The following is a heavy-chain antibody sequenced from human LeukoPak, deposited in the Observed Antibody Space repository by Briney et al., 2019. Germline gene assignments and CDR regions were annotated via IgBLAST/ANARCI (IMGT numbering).Heavy chain of an antibody. CDR3: AINSGSYLFDY. V-gene: IGHV1-8*03. CDR2: MNPNSGNT. J-gene: IGHJ4*02. CDR1: GYTFTSYD. D-gene: IGHD1-26*01. Sequence: GASVKVSCKASGYTFTSYDINWVLQATGQGLEWMGWMNPNSGNTGYAQKFQGRVTITRNTSISTAYMELSSLRSEDTAVYYCAINSGSYLFDYWGQGTLVTVSS.